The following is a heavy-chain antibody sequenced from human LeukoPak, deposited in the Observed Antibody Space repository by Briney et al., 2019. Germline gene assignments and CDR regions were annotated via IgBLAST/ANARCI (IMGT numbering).Heavy chain of an antibody. D-gene: IGHD3-22*01. Sequence: GGSLRLSCAASGFTVSSNYMSWVRQAPGKGLEWVSVIYSGGSTYYADSVKGRFTISRDNSKNTLYLQMNSLRAEDTAVYYCAKEGGDSSGYYDYYYYYMDVWGKGTTVTVSS. CDR3: AKEGGDSSGYYDYYYYYMDV. CDR2: IYSGGST. CDR1: GFTVSSNY. V-gene: IGHV3-66*01. J-gene: IGHJ6*03.